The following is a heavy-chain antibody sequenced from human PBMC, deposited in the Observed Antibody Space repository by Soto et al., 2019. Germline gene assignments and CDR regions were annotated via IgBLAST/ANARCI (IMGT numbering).Heavy chain of an antibody. CDR1: GGAIISSSYY. CDR3: ARDKVRWFGEPYYYGMDV. Sequence: AETLSLTCTVSGGAIISSSYYFFCIRQPPGNGLEWIGSIYYSGSTYYNPSLKSRVTISVDTSKNQFSLKLSSVTAADTAVYYCARDKVRWFGEPYYYGMDVWGQGTTVTVSS. D-gene: IGHD3-10*01. CDR2: IYYSGST. J-gene: IGHJ6*02. V-gene: IGHV4-39*02.